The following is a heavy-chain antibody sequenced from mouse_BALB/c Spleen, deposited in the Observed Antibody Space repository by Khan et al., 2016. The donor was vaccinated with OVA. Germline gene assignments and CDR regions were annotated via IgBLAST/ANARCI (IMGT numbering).Heavy chain of an antibody. V-gene: IGHV5-6*02. Sequence: EVMLVESGGDLVKPGGSLKLSCAASGFTFSTYGMSWVRQTPDKRLEWVATISSGGSYTYYLDSVKGRFTISRDNAKNTLYLQMSSLKSEDTAMYYCAIRAYYYNSEGFAYWGQGTLVTVSA. CDR3: AIRAYYYNSEGFAY. CDR2: ISSGGSYT. D-gene: IGHD1-1*01. J-gene: IGHJ3*01. CDR1: GFTFSTYG.